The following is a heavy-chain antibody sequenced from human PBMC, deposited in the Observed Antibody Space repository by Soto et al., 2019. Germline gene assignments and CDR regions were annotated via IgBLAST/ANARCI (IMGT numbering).Heavy chain of an antibody. CDR3: ARGGYSSSWSKRYFDY. CDR2: IWYDGSNK. J-gene: IGHJ4*02. V-gene: IGHV3-33*01. CDR1: GFTFSSYG. Sequence: PGGSLRLSCAASGFTFSSYGMHWVRQAPGKGLEWVAVIWYDGSNKYYADSVKGRFTISRDNSKNTLYLQMNSLRAEDTAVYYCARGGYSSSWSKRYFDYWGQGTLVTVSS. D-gene: IGHD6-13*01.